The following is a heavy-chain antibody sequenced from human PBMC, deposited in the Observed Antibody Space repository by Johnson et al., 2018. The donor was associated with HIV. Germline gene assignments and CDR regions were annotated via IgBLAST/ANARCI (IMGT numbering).Heavy chain of an antibody. J-gene: IGHJ3*01. CDR1: GFTFRDSY. V-gene: IGHV3-11*04. Sequence: VQLVESGGGLVKPGGSLRLSCAASGFTFRDSYMSWIRQAPGKGLEWVSYISTSGSTIYYADSVKGRFTISRDNAKNSLSLQMNSLRAEDTAVYYCARGSRYTYDNDDAYLLHAFDFWGQGTMVTVSS. CDR3: ARGSRYTYDNDDAYLLHAFDF. CDR2: ISTSGSTI. D-gene: IGHD3-22*01.